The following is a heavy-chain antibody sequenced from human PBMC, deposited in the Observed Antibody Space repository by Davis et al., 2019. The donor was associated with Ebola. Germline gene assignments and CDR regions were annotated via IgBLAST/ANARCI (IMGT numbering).Heavy chain of an antibody. CDR2: ISSSSSYI. J-gene: IGHJ6*02. V-gene: IGHV3-21*04. CDR3: TTLNMVQGVIADYYYGMDV. D-gene: IGHD3-10*01. CDR1: GFTFSSYS. Sequence: GESLKISCAASGFTFSSYSMNWVRQAPGKGLEWVSSISSSSSYIYYADSVKGRFTISRDNAKNSPYLQMNSLKTEDTAVYYCTTLNMVQGVIADYYYGMDVWGQGTTVSVSS.